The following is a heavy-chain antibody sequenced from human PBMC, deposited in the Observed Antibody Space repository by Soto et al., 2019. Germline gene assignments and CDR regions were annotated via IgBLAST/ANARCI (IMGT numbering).Heavy chain of an antibody. J-gene: IGHJ4*02. CDR3: ARQYYDILTGYQRPVDY. CDR2: ISYSGST. D-gene: IGHD3-9*01. Sequence: SETPSLTCTVSGGSISGYYWSWIRHPPGKGLEWIAYISYSGSTNYNPSLESRVTISVDTAKNQFSLKLNSVTAADTAVYYCARQYYDILTGYQRPVDYWGQGTLVTVS. CDR1: GGSISGYY. V-gene: IGHV4-59*08.